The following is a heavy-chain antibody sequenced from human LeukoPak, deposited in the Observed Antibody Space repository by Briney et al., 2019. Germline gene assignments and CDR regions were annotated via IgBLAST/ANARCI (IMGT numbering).Heavy chain of an antibody. CDR3: AKEDSSGWSYFDY. J-gene: IGHJ4*02. D-gene: IGHD6-19*01. Sequence: GGSLRVSCAASGFTFSSYGMHWVRQAPGKGLEWVAFIRYDGSNKYYADSVKGRFTISRDNSKNTLYLQMNSLRAEDTAVYYCAKEDSSGWSYFDYWGQGTLVTVSS. CDR2: IRYDGSNK. V-gene: IGHV3-30*02. CDR1: GFTFSSYG.